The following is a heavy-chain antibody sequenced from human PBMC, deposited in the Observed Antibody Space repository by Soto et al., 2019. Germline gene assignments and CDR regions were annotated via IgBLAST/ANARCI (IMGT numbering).Heavy chain of an antibody. V-gene: IGHV3-15*01. J-gene: IGHJ4*02. Sequence: EVQLVESGGGLVKPGGSLRLSCAASGFTFSKAWMTWVRQAPGKGLEGVGRIKSKADGGTIDYAAPVKGRFTISRDDSKNTLYLQMNSLKTEDTALYSCTEAYSYSSSLYFDYWGQGALVSVSS. CDR3: TEAYSYSSSLYFDY. CDR1: GFTFSKAW. CDR2: IKSKADGGTI. D-gene: IGHD6-19*01.